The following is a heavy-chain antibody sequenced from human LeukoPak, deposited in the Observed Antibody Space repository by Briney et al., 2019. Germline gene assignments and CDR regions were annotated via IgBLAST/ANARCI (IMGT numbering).Heavy chain of an antibody. J-gene: IGHJ5*02. CDR2: IYNSGST. CDR3: AREPGRGLLWFGDLGWFDP. D-gene: IGHD3-10*01. V-gene: IGHV4-39*07. CDR1: GDSISRSRHF. Sequence: SETLSLTCNVSGDSISRSRHFWAWIRQSPGRGLEWIGYIYNSGSTYYNPSLKSRVTTSVDTSKNQFSLRLSSVTAADTAVYYCAREPGRGLLWFGDLGWFDPWGQGTLVTVSS.